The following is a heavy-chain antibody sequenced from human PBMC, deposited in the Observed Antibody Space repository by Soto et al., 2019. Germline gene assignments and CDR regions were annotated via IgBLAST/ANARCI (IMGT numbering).Heavy chain of an antibody. CDR1: GGTFSPYT. J-gene: IGHJ4*02. CDR3: ARDWESTVSTWSFGAF. D-gene: IGHD3-10*01. V-gene: IGHV1-69*08. CDR2: IIPFLGVT. Sequence: QVQLVQSGAEVKKPGSSVKVSCKASGGTFSPYTVSWVRQAPGQGLEWMGRIIPFLGVTNYAQKFQARVTLTADTSTTTAYMELSGLRFEDTAVYYCARDWESTVSTWSFGAFWGRGALVTVSS.